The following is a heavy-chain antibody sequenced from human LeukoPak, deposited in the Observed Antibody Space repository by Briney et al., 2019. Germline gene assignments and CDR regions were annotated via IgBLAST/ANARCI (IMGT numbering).Heavy chain of an antibody. J-gene: IGHJ4*02. CDR1: GFTFSNYA. Sequence: GGSLRLSCAASGFTFSNYAMSWVRQAPGKGLEWVSAITGSGGNTYYADSVKGRFTISRDNSKNTVFLQMNSLRAEDTAAYYCAKWGDYDVLTGYYVSDYWGQGTLVTVSS. CDR2: ITGSGGNT. D-gene: IGHD3-9*01. CDR3: AKWGDYDVLTGYYVSDY. V-gene: IGHV3-23*01.